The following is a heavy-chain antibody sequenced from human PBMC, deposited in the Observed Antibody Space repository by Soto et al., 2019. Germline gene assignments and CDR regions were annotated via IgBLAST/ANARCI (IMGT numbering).Heavy chain of an antibody. CDR2: IYYSGST. V-gene: IGHV4-31*11. CDR1: GGSISSGGYS. J-gene: IGHJ3*02. D-gene: IGHD2-21*02. Sequence: PSETLSLTCAVSGGSISSGGYSWSWIRQHPGKGLEWIGYIYYSGSTYYNPSLKSRVTISVDTSKNQFSLKLSSVTAADTAVYYCARVGCGGDCHNAFDIWGQGTMVT. CDR3: ARVGCGGDCHNAFDI.